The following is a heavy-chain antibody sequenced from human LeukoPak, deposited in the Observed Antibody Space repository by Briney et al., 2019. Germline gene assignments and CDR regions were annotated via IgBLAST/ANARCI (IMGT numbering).Heavy chain of an antibody. V-gene: IGHV3-7*05. D-gene: IGHD5-24*01. CDR3: ARDTGYNTFDY. J-gene: IGHJ4*02. Sequence: GGSLRLSCAASGFTFSTYWMSWVRQAPGKGLEWVANIKEDGSDKYYVDSVRGRFTISRDNAKNSLYLQMNSLRAEDTAVYYCARDTGYNTFDYWGQGTLVTVSS. CDR2: IKEDGSDK. CDR1: GFTFSTYW.